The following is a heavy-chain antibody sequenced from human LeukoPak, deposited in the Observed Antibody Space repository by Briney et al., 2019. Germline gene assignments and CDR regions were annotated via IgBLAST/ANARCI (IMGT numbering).Heavy chain of an antibody. V-gene: IGHV3-66*01. J-gene: IGHJ6*02. CDR3: ARDLAGMDV. D-gene: IGHD3-3*02. CDR2: IYSGGST. CDR1: GFTASSNY. Sequence: GGSLRLSCAASGFTASSNYMNWVRQAPGKGLEWVSVIYSGGSTYYADSVKGRFTISRDNSKNTLFLQMNSLRAEDTAVYYCARDLAGMDVWGQGTTVTVSS.